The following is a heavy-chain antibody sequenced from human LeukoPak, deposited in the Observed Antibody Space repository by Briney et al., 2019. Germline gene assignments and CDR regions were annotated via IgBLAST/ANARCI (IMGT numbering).Heavy chain of an antibody. CDR3: AREGQP. D-gene: IGHD1-14*01. CDR2: IYYSGRA. V-gene: IGHV4-31*03. Sequence: SQTLSLTCTVSGXSISSGGFYWSWLRQHPGKGLEWIGYIYYSGRAYYNPSLKNRVTISVDTYKNQFTLNLSSVTAADTAVYYCAREGQPWGQGTLVTVSS. J-gene: IGHJ4*02. CDR1: GXSISSGGFY.